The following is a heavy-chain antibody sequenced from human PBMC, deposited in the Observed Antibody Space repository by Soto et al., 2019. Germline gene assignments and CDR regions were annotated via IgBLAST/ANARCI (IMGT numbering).Heavy chain of an antibody. CDR3: AKDMGVWFGESSAFDI. J-gene: IGHJ3*02. Sequence: EVQLVESGGGLVQPGRSLRLSCAASGFTFDDYAMHWVRQAPGKGLEWVSGISWNSGSIGYADSVKGRFTISRDNAKNSLYLQMNSLRAEDTALYYCAKDMGVWFGESSAFDIWGQGTMVTVSS. CDR1: GFTFDDYA. CDR2: ISWNSGSI. V-gene: IGHV3-9*01. D-gene: IGHD3-10*01.